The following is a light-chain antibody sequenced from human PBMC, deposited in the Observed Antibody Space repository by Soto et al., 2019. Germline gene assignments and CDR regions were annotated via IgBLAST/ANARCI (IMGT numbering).Light chain of an antibody. V-gene: IGLV2-23*02. CDR3: SSDAGSSTV. J-gene: IGLJ2*01. CDR1: SSDVGSYNL. Sequence: QSALTQPASVSGSPGQSITISCTGTSSDVGSYNLVSWYQQHPGKAPKLMIYEVNKRPSGVANRFSGSKSGNTASLTIGRHHAEEAADYCCSSDAGSSTVFGGGTKLTVL. CDR2: EVN.